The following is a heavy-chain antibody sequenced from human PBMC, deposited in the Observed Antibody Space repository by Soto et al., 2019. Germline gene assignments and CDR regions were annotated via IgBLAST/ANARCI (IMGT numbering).Heavy chain of an antibody. V-gene: IGHV1-8*01. J-gene: IGHJ5*02. CDR3: ARGGGPRWVGESAPKWFGP. CDR2: MNPKSGNT. D-gene: IGHD3-10*01. Sequence: QVQLVQSGAEVKKPGASVKVSCKASGYTFTNYDINWVRQATGQGLEWMGWMNPKSGNTGFAQNFQGRVTMTRDTSISTAYTELSSLRSEDTAVYYCARGGGPRWVGESAPKWFGPWGQGTLVTVSS. CDR1: GYTFTNYD.